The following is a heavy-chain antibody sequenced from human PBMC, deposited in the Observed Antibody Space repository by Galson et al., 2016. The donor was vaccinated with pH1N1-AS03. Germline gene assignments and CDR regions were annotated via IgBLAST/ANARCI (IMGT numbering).Heavy chain of an antibody. V-gene: IGHV4-39*07. CDR2: IFYNGKT. Sequence: SETLSLTCNVSDGSVRSTSYYWGWIRQPPGKGLEWIGNIFYNGKTYYSPSLKSRVTISVDTSKNQFSLRVSSLTAADTAIYYCARRTSTWRTYDSWGQGMLITVSS. D-gene: IGHD6-13*01. J-gene: IGHJ4*02. CDR1: DGSVRSTSYY. CDR3: ARRTSTWRTYDS.